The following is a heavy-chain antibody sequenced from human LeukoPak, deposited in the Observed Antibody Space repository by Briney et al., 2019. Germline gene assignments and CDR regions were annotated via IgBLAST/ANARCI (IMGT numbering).Heavy chain of an antibody. Sequence: GGPLRLSCAASGFAFSNYWLHWVRQAPGKGLEWVARINTHGSSTNYADSVKGRFTISRDNAKNTLYLQMNSLRAEDTAVYYCAREAYCGGDCYSGIDYWGQGTLVTVSS. CDR3: AREAYCGGDCYSGIDY. CDR2: INTHGSST. D-gene: IGHD2-21*02. CDR1: GFAFSNYW. V-gene: IGHV3-74*01. J-gene: IGHJ4*02.